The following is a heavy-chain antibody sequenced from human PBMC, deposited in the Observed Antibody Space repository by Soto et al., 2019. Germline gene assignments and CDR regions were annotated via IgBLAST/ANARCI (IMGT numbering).Heavy chain of an antibody. V-gene: IGHV3-53*04. CDR2: IYSGGST. CDR1: GFTVSSNY. Sequence: GGSLRLSCAASGFTVSSNYMSWVRQAPGKGLEWVSVIYSGGSTYYADSVKGRFTISRHNSKNTLYLQMNSLRAEDTAVYYCARALYVQDYGDLFYYYYYMDVWGKGTTVTVSS. J-gene: IGHJ6*03. CDR3: ARALYVQDYGDLFYYYYYMDV. D-gene: IGHD4-17*01.